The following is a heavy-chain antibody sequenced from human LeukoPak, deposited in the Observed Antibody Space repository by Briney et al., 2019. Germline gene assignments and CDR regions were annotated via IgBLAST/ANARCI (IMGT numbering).Heavy chain of an antibody. CDR2: ISYDGSNK. V-gene: IGHV3-30*18. J-gene: IGHJ1*01. D-gene: IGHD3-16*01. CDR3: AKWGTRGFPENSWYFQH. Sequence: GGSLRLSCAASGFTFSSYGMHWVRQAPGKGLEWVAVISYDGSNKYYADSVKGRFTISRDNSKNTLYLQMNSLRAEDTAVYYCAKWGTRGFPENSWYFQHWGQGTLVTVSS. CDR1: GFTFSSYG.